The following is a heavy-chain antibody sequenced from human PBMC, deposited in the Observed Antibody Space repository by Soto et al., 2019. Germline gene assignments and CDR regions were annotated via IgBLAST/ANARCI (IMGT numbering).Heavy chain of an antibody. CDR1: GGSISSGDYY. V-gene: IGHV4-31*03. D-gene: IGHD2-2*01. J-gene: IGHJ4*02. CDR2: IYYSGST. Sequence: TLSLTCTVSGGSISSGDYYWSWIRQLPGKGLEWIGYIYYSGSTYYNPSLKSRVTISVGTSKNQFSLKLTSVTAADTAVYYCARDFPAFDCWGQGTLVTVSS. CDR3: ARDFPAFDC.